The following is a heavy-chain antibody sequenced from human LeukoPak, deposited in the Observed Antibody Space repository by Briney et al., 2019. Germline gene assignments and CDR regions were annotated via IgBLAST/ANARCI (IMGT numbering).Heavy chain of an antibody. D-gene: IGHD3-16*01. Sequence: QPGGSLRLSCAASGFTFSSYWMSWVRQAPGKGLEWVANMKGDGSEKHYVDSVKGRFTISRDNAKSSLYLQMNSLRAEDSAVYYCARPAYTAAYDLWGQGTMVTVSS. CDR2: MKGDGSEK. CDR3: ARPAYTAAYDL. CDR1: GFTFSSYW. V-gene: IGHV3-7*01. J-gene: IGHJ3*01.